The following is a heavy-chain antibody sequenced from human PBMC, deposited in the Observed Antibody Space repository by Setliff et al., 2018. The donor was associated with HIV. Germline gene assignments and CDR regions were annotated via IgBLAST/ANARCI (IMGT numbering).Heavy chain of an antibody. J-gene: IGHJ4*02. D-gene: IGHD1-26*01. V-gene: IGHV1-24*01. Sequence: ASVKVSCKVSGYTLTKLSMHWVRQAPEKGLEWMGGFDPELGETFFAQNFRGRLTMTQDTSTGTAYMELTSLRSDDTVMYYCATDNREGVGTPYYFDYWGQGTQVTVS. CDR3: ATDNREGVGTPYYFDY. CDR2: FDPELGET. CDR1: GYTLTKLS.